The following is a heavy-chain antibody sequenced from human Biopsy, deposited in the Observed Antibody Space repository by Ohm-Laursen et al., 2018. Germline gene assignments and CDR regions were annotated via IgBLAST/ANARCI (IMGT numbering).Heavy chain of an antibody. CDR3: ARATNSTGWPYYYFYGMDV. CDR2: IYYSGST. V-gene: IGHV4-59*01. Sequence: ETLSLTCTVSGGSISSDYWSWIRQTPGKGLEWIGYIYYSGSTNYNPSLKSRVTISVDTSKNQFSLRLNSVTAADTAVYYCARATNSTGWPYYYFYGMDVWGQGTTVTVPS. J-gene: IGHJ6*02. CDR1: GGSISSDY. D-gene: IGHD2/OR15-2a*01.